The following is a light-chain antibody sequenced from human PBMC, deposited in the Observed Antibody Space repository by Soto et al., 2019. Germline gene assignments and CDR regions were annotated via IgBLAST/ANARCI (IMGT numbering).Light chain of an antibody. CDR2: GAS. J-gene: IGKJ1*01. V-gene: IGKV3-20*01. Sequence: EIVLTQSPGTLSLSPGERATLSCRASQSVSSIYLAWYQQKPGQAPRLLIYGASSRPTGIPDRFSGSGSGTEFTLTISSLQPDDFATYYCQQYNSYLWTFGQGTKV. CDR1: QSVSSIY. CDR3: QQYNSYLWT.